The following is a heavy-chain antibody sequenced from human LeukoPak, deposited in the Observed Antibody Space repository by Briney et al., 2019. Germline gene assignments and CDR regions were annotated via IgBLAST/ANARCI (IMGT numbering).Heavy chain of an antibody. Sequence: ETLSLTCAVSGVSITSDYYWGWVRQPPGKGLGWVAHIKPDGSEKNYVDSVKGRFTLFRDDAKNSVYLQMNSLRVEDTAVYYCARDSGSGGPWGQGTPVTVSS. V-gene: IGHV3-7*01. J-gene: IGHJ5*02. D-gene: IGHD6-19*01. CDR3: ARDSGSGGP. CDR1: GVSITSDY. CDR2: IKPDGSEK.